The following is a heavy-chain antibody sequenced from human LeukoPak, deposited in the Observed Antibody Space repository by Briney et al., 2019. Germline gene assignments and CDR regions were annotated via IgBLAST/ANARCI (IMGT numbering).Heavy chain of an antibody. CDR2: ISGSGGSS. CDR1: GFTFSTYG. CDR3: ARESRGLHAFDI. D-gene: IGHD4-17*01. V-gene: IGHV3-23*01. J-gene: IGHJ3*02. Sequence: GGSLRLSCAASGFTFSTYGMSWVRQAPGKGLEWVSAISGSGGSSYYADSVKGRFTISRDNAKNSLYLQMNSLRAEDTALYYCARESRGLHAFDIWGQGTMVTVSS.